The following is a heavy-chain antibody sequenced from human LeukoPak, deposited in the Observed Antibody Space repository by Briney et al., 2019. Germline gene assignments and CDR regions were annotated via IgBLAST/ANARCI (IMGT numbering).Heavy chain of an antibody. CDR1: GGSIRSSNW. V-gene: IGHV4-4*02. J-gene: IGHJ4*02. Sequence: SETLSLTCAVSGGSIRSSNWWSWVRQPPGKGLEWIGEIYHSGSTNYNPSLKSRVTISVDTSKNQFSLKLSSVTAADTAVYYCASLRLVLGYYFDYWGQGTLVTVSS. CDR3: ASLRLVLGYYFDY. CDR2: IYHSGST. D-gene: IGHD6-19*01.